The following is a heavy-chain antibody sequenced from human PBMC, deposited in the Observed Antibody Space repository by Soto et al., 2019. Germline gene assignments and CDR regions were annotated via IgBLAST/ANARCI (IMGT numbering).Heavy chain of an antibody. Sequence: SAALSLTCTVSGGSIILSYCSWIRQPPGKGLEWIGYIYYSGSTNYNPSLKSRVTISVDTSKNEFSLKVNSVTAADTAVYYCATGSASSTSDAFDIWDRGTVVTVSS. J-gene: IGHJ3*02. CDR1: GGSIILSY. D-gene: IGHD2-15*01. CDR2: IYYSGST. CDR3: ATGSASSTSDAFDI. V-gene: IGHV4-59*03.